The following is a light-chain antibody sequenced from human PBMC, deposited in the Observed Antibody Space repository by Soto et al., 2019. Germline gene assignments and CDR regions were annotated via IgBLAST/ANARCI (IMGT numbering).Light chain of an antibody. CDR3: TSCASSSTHVV. V-gene: IGLV2-14*01. CDR1: SSDIGGYDY. CDR2: DVN. Sequence: QSALTQPASVSGSPGQSITLSCTGTSSDIGGYDYVSWYQRYPGKAPKLIIYDVNNRPSGVSNRFSGSKSGNTASLTISGLQAEDEADYYCTSCASSSTHVVFGGGTKLTVL. J-gene: IGLJ2*01.